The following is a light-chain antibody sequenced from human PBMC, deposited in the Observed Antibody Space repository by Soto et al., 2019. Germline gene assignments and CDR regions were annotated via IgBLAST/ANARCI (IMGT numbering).Light chain of an antibody. CDR3: HQYGSSPRT. CDR2: GAS. CDR1: QTVSSSN. V-gene: IGKV3-20*01. J-gene: IGKJ1*01. Sequence: EIVLTQSPGTLSLSPGERATLSCRASQTVSSSNLAWYQQKPGQAPKVLIYGASSRAAGIPDRFSGSGSGTDFTLTISILEPEDFAVYYCHQYGSSPRTFGQGTKVEIK.